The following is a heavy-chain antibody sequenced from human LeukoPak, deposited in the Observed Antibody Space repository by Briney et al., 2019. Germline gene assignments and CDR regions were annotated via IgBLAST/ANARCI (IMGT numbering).Heavy chain of an antibody. CDR3: AKWGPHCVGDYCPALDS. Sequence: PGGSLRLSCAASGFTFSSYGMHWVRQAPGKGLEWVAVISYDGSNKYYADSVKGRFTISRDNSKNTLYLQMNSLRAEDTAVYYCAKWGPHCVGDYCPALDSWGQGTLVTVSS. V-gene: IGHV3-30*18. CDR2: ISYDGSNK. CDR1: GFTFSSYG. J-gene: IGHJ4*02. D-gene: IGHD2-21*02.